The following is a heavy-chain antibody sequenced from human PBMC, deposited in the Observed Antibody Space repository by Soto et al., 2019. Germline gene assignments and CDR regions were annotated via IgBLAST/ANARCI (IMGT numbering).Heavy chain of an antibody. V-gene: IGHV4-59*11. CDR2: LHFRGYT. CDR1: GGSIGSQY. CDR3: ARGVGLMAN. J-gene: IGHJ4*02. D-gene: IGHD2-8*01. Sequence: SETLSLTCTVSGGSIGSQYWTWVRQSPGKGLEWIGHLHFRGYTNYNPSLQSRVTISSARSTNQVSLKLSSVTAADTAVYYCARGVGLMANWGQGTLVTVSS.